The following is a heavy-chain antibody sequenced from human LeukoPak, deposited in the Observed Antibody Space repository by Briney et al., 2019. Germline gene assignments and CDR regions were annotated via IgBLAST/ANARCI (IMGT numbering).Heavy chain of an antibody. CDR3: GRGPVGPLVYFDY. CDR2: IYYSGRT. Sequence: SETLSLTCTVSGGSVSTSNYYWGWIRQPPGKGLEWIGNIYYSGRTYYNPSLKSRVTISVDTSSNQFSLKLSSVTAADTALYYCGRGPVGPLVYFDYWGQGTLVPVSS. D-gene: IGHD2-21*01. V-gene: IGHV4-39*07. CDR1: GGSVSTSNYY. J-gene: IGHJ4*02.